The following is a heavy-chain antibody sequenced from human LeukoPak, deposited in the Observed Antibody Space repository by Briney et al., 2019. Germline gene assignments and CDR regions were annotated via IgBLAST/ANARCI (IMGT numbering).Heavy chain of an antibody. CDR2: IRYDGSNK. CDR3: AKRDTATGGSYYFDY. D-gene: IGHD5-18*01. Sequence: GGSLRLSCAASGFTFSSYGMHWVRQAPGKGLDWVALIRYDGSNKYYAGSVKGRFTVSGDNSKNTVYLQMNSLRAEDTAVYYCAKRDTATGGSYYFDYWGQGTLVTVSS. J-gene: IGHJ4*02. V-gene: IGHV3-30*02. CDR1: GFTFSSYG.